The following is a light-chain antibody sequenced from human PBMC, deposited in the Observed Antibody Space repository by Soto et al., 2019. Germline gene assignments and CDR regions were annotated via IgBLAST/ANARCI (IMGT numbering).Light chain of an antibody. Sequence: AIRMTQSPSSFSASTGDRVTITCRASQGISSYLAWYQQKPGKDPKLLIYAASTLQSGGPSRFSGSGAGTDFTLTIRCLQSEDFATYYFQQYYSYPRTFGQGTKVEIK. J-gene: IGKJ1*01. CDR2: AAS. CDR3: QQYYSYPRT. V-gene: IGKV1-8*01. CDR1: QGISSY.